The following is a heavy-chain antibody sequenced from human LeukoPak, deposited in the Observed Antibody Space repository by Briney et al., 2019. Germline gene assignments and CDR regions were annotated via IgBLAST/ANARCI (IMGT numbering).Heavy chain of an antibody. CDR1: GFTFSSYG. CDR2: ISYDGSNK. V-gene: IGHV3-30*18. D-gene: IGHD2-21*02. CDR3: AKPQVTANWYYFHY. Sequence: GRSLRLSCAASGFTFSSYGMHWVRQAPGKGLEWVAVISYDGSNKFYADSVKGRFTISRDGSKNTLYLQMNSLRPEDTAVYFCAKPQVTANWYYFHYWGQGTLVTVSS. J-gene: IGHJ4*02.